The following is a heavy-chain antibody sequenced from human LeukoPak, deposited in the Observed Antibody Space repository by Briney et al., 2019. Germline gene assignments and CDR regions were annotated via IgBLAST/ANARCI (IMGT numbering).Heavy chain of an antibody. CDR3: ARLLRVGYCSTTTCNWFDP. D-gene: IGHD2-2*03. Sequence: SETLSLTCVVSGGSISSTSYYRGWIRQPPGKGLEWIGSIYYSGSTYYSPSLKSRVTISVDTSKNQFSLKLSSVTAADTAVYYCARLLRVGYCSTTTCNWFDPWGQGTLVTVSS. J-gene: IGHJ5*02. V-gene: IGHV4-39*07. CDR1: GGSISSTSYY. CDR2: IYYSGST.